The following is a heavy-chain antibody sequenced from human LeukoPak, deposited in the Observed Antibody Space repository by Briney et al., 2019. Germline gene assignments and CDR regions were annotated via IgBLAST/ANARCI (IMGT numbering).Heavy chain of an antibody. CDR2: ISGSGGST. J-gene: IGHJ4*02. D-gene: IGHD4-17*01. CDR3: AKGADYGDYPSN. CDR1: GFTFSSYA. V-gene: IGHV3-23*01. Sequence: GASLRLSCAASGFTFSSYAMSWVCQAPGKGLEWVSAISGSGGSTYYAHSAKGRFTISRDNSKNTLYLQMNSLRAEDTAVYYCAKGADYGDYPSNWGQGTLVTVSS.